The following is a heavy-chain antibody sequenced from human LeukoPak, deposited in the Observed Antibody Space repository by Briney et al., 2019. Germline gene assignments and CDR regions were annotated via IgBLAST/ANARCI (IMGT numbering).Heavy chain of an antibody. V-gene: IGHV3-15*01. J-gene: IGHJ4*02. D-gene: IGHD2-2*01. Sequence: WVRQAPGKGLEWVGRIKSKTDGGTTDYAAPVKGRFTISRDDSKNTLYLQMNSLKTEDTAVYYCTTPLYCSSTSCYEGGYFDYWGQGTLVTVSS. CDR2: IKSKTDGGTT. CDR3: TTPLYCSSTSCYEGGYFDY.